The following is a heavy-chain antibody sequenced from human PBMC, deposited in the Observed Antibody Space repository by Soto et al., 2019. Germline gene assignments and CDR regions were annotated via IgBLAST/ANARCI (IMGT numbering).Heavy chain of an antibody. V-gene: IGHV4-59*01. J-gene: IGHJ6*02. D-gene: IGHD3-10*01. CDR2: IYYSGST. Sequence: SETLSLTCTVSGGSISSYYWSWIRQPPGKGLEWIGYIYYSGSTNYNPSLKSRVTISVDTSKNQFSLKLSSVTTADTAVYYCARVLWFGEWDYYYGMDVWGQGTTVTV. CDR3: ARVLWFGEWDYYYGMDV. CDR1: GGSISSYY.